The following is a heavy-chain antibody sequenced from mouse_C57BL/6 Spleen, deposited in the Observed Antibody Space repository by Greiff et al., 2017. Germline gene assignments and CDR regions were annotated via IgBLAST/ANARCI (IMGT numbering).Heavy chain of an antibody. CDR2: ISSGSSTI. J-gene: IGHJ1*03. Sequence: EVMLVESGGGLVQPGGSLKLSCAASGFTFSDYGMHWVRQAPEKGLEWVAYISSGSSTIYYADTVKGRFTISRDNAKNTMFLQMTSLRSEDTAMYDCARDYGSSYWYFDVWGTGTTVTVSS. CDR3: ARDYGSSYWYFDV. CDR1: GFTFSDYG. D-gene: IGHD1-1*01. V-gene: IGHV5-17*01.